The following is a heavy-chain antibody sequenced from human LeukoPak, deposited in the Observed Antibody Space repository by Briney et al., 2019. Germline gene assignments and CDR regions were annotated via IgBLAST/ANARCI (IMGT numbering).Heavy chain of an antibody. D-gene: IGHD2-2*01. CDR3: ARDQINVFSACAGSLTSCQSTADFDY. CDR2: ISAYNGNT. J-gene: IGHJ4*02. V-gene: IGHV1-18*01. Sequence: GASVKVSCKASGYTFTSYGISWVRQAPGQGLEWMGWISAYNGNTNYAQKLQGRVTMTTDTSTSTAYMELRSLRSDDTAVYYCARDQINVFSACAGSLTSCQSTADFDYWGQGTLVTVSS. CDR1: GYTFTSYG.